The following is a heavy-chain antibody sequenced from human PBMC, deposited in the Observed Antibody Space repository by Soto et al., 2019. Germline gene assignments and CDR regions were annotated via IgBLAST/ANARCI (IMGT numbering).Heavy chain of an antibody. D-gene: IGHD1-1*01. V-gene: IGHV3-30-3*01. CDR3: ARDRLRYNWNDFPYYYYGMDV. CDR1: GFTFSSYA. Sequence: QVQLVESGGGVVQPGRSLRLSCAASGFTFSSYAMHWVRQAPGKGLEWVAVISYDGSNKYYADSVKGRFTISRDNSKNTLYLQMNSLSAEDTAVYYCARDRLRYNWNDFPYYYYGMDVWGQGPTVTVSS. J-gene: IGHJ6*02. CDR2: ISYDGSNK.